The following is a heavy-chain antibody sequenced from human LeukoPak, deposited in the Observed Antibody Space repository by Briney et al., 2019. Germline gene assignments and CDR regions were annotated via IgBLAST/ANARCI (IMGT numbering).Heavy chain of an antibody. CDR1: GYSFTNYW. V-gene: IGHV5-51*01. Sequence: GESLKISCKGSGYSFTNYWIGWVRQMPGKALEWMGIIYPGDSDIKYSPSFQGQVTISADKSINTAYLQWNSLKASDTAMYYCARQYRFDYWGQGTLVTVSS. CDR3: ARQYRFDY. CDR2: IYPGDSDI. J-gene: IGHJ4*02. D-gene: IGHD2-2*01.